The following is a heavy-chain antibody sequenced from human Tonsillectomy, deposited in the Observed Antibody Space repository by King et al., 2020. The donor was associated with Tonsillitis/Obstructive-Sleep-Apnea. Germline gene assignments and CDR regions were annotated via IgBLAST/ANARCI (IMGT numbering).Heavy chain of an antibody. CDR1: GFTFSSYA. J-gene: IGHJ4*02. D-gene: IGHD6-19*01. Sequence: VQLVESGGGLVQPGGSLRLSCAASGFTFSSYAMSWVRQAPGKGLEWVSAISSSGGSTYYAVSVKGRFTISRDNSKNTLYLQMSSVRDEDTAVYYCAKELVAGSSGFLGCFDYWGQGTLVTVSS. CDR3: AKELVAGSSGFLGCFDY. V-gene: IGHV3-23*04. CDR2: ISSSGGST.